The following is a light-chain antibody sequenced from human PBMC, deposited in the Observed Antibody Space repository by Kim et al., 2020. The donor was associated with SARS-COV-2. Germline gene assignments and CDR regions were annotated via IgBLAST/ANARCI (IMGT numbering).Light chain of an antibody. CDR2: LNSDGSH. Sequence: SVKLPCTLSSGHSSYAIAWHQQQPEKGPRYLMKLNSDGSHSKGDGIPDRFSGSSSGAERYLTISSLQSEDEADYYCQTWGTGMVFGGGTQLTVL. J-gene: IGLJ3*02. V-gene: IGLV4-69*01. CDR3: QTWGTGMV. CDR1: SGHSSYA.